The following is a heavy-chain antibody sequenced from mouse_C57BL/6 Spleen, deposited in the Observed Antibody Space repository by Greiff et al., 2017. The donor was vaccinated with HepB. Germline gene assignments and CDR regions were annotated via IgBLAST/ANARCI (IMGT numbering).Heavy chain of an antibody. D-gene: IGHD3-2*02. CDR2: ISSGGSYT. J-gene: IGHJ2*01. CDR3: ARRTAQATGYFDY. V-gene: IGHV5-6*02. Sequence: EVKLVESGGDLVKPGGSLKLSCAASGFTFSSYGMSWVRQTPDKRLEWVATISSGGSYTYYPDSVKGRFTISRDNAKNTLYLQMSSLKSEDTAMYHCARRTAQATGYFDYWGQGTTLTVSS. CDR1: GFTFSSYG.